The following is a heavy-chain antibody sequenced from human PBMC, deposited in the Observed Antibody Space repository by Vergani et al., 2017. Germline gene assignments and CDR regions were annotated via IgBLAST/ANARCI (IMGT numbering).Heavy chain of an antibody. CDR2: ISSSSSYI. Sequence: EVQLVESGGGLVQPGRSLRLSCAASGFTFSSYSMNWVRQAPGKGLEWVSSISSSSSYIYYADSVKGRFTISRDNAKNSLYLQMNSLRAEDTAVYYCAREDIVVENYGMDVWGQGTTVTVSS. J-gene: IGHJ6*02. CDR1: GFTFSSYS. CDR3: AREDIVVENYGMDV. D-gene: IGHD2-15*01. V-gene: IGHV3-21*02.